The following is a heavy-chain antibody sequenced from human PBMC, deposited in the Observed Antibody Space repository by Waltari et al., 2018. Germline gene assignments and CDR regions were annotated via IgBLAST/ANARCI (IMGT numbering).Heavy chain of an antibody. CDR1: GFTFTSSS. J-gene: IGHJ6*02. V-gene: IGHV1-58*01. Sequence: QMQLVQSGPEVKKPGTSVKVSCKASGFTFTSSSVQWVRQARGQRLGWIGWIVVGSGNTNYAQKFQERVTITRDMSTSTAYVELSSLRSEDTAVYYCAADHSGTSDFYYYYYYGMDVWGQGTTVTVSS. CDR2: IVVGSGNT. CDR3: AADHSGTSDFYYYYYYGMDV. D-gene: IGHD3-3*01.